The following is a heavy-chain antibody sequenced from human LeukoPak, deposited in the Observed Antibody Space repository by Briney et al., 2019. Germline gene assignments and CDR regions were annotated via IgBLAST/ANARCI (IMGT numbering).Heavy chain of an antibody. CDR3: ARRAGGYSHPYDY. CDR2: ISSSSSYI. D-gene: IGHD4-23*01. J-gene: IGHJ4*02. Sequence: GGSLRLSCAASGFTFSSYSMNWVRQAPGKGLEWVSSISSSSSYIYYADSVKGRFTISRDNAKNSLYLQMNSLRADDTATYYCARRAGGYSHPYDYWGQGTLVTVSS. CDR1: GFTFSSYS. V-gene: IGHV3-21*01.